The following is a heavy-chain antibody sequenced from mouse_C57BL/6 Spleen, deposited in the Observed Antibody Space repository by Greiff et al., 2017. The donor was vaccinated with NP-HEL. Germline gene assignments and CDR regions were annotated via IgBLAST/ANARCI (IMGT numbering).Heavy chain of an antibody. CDR3: ARSAYDDAMDY. J-gene: IGHJ4*01. CDR2: IYPGSGNT. D-gene: IGHD2-12*01. V-gene: IGHV1-76*01. CDR1: GYTFTDYY. Sequence: VQLQQSGAELVRPGASVKLSCKASGYTFTDYYINWVKQRPGQGLEWIARIYPGSGNTYYNEKFKGKATLTAEKSSSTAYMQLSSLTSEDSAVYFCARSAYDDAMDYWGQGTSVTVSS.